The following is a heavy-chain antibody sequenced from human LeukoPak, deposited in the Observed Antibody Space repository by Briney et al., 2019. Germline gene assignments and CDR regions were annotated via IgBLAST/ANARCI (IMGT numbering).Heavy chain of an antibody. D-gene: IGHD3-10*01. Sequence: AASVKVSCKGSGGTFSSYASSWVRQAPGEGPEWMGGIIPIFCTSKYAHKFQGRVTITTHESPTTTSMELNSLRSEDTAVYYCSSPTYYYLPGDAFDIWGQGTMVTVSS. J-gene: IGHJ3*02. CDR3: SSPTYYYLPGDAFDI. V-gene: IGHV1-69*05. CDR1: GGTFSSYA. CDR2: IIPIFCTS.